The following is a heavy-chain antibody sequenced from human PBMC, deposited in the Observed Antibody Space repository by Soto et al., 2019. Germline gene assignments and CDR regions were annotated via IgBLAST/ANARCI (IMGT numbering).Heavy chain of an antibody. J-gene: IGHJ6*02. V-gene: IGHV3-53*01. CDR3: ARGMGSGYYTTYYYYGMDV. Sequence: PGGSLRLSCAASGFTVSSNYMSWVRQAPGKGLEWVSVIYSGGSTYYADSVKGRFTISRDNSKNTLYLQMNSLRAEDTAVYYCARGMGSGYYTTYYYYGMDVCGQGTTVTVSS. D-gene: IGHD3-3*01. CDR2: IYSGGST. CDR1: GFTVSSNY.